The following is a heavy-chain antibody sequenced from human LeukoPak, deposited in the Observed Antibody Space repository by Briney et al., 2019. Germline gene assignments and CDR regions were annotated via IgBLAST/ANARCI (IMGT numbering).Heavy chain of an antibody. CDR2: IKQDGSEK. J-gene: IGHJ4*02. V-gene: IGHV3-7*01. CDR1: GFNVSNNY. Sequence: GGSLRLSCAASGFNVSNNYMSWVRQAPGKGQEWVANIKQDGSEKYYVDSVKGRFTISRDNAKNSLYLQMNSLRAEDTAVYYCARDNYYDSSGYYFHYFDYWGQGTLVTVSS. D-gene: IGHD3-22*01. CDR3: ARDNYYDSSGYYFHYFDY.